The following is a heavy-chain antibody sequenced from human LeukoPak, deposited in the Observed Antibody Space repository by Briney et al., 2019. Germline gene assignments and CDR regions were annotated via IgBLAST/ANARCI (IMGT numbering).Heavy chain of an antibody. CDR1: GYTFTDYY. CDR3: ARGYLYYYDVSGYPFDY. Sequence: ASVKVSCKASGYTFTDYYMHWVRQAPGQGLEWRGWINPNSGGTNYAQKFQGRVTMTRDTSISTAYMELRRLRSDDTAVYYCARGYLYYYDVSGYPFDYWGQGTLVTVSS. D-gene: IGHD3-22*01. J-gene: IGHJ4*02. V-gene: IGHV1-2*02. CDR2: INPNSGGT.